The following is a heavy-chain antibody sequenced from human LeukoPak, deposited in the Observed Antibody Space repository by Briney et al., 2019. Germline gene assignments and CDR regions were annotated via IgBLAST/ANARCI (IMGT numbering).Heavy chain of an antibody. J-gene: IGHJ5*01. CDR1: GFKFDDYV. CDR2: ISSNSGNI. D-gene: IGHD3-16*01. CDR3: AKGPPVCGSYGDS. V-gene: IGHV3-9*01. Sequence: GGSLRLSCAASGFKFDDYVRHWVRQAPGKGLEWVSAISSNSGNILYADSVKGRFTISGDNAKNSLYLQMNILRVDDTALYYWAKGPPVCGSYGDSWGQATLVTVSS.